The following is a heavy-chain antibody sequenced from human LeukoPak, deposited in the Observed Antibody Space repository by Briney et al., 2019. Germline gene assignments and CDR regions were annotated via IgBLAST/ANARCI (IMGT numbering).Heavy chain of an antibody. J-gene: IGHJ4*02. CDR1: GFTFSSYS. CDR3: ARAADIVANDY. Sequence: GSLRLSCAASGFTFSSYSMNWVRQAPGEGLEWVSSISSSSSDIYYADSVKGRFTISRDNAKNSLYLQMNSLRAEGTAVYYCARAADIVANDYWGQGTLVTVSP. V-gene: IGHV3-21*01. CDR2: ISSSSSDI. D-gene: IGHD5-12*01.